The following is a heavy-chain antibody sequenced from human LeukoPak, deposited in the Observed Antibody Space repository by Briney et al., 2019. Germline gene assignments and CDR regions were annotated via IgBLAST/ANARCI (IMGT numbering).Heavy chain of an antibody. D-gene: IGHD3-22*01. Sequence: GGSLRLSCAASGFTFSSYAMHWVRQAPGKGLEWVALISYDGSNKYYADSVKGRFTISRDNSKSTLFLQMNSPRAEDTAVYYCAKHGRSYDSSGYYPDYWGQGTLVTVSS. CDR1: GFTFSSYA. CDR2: ISYDGSNK. J-gene: IGHJ4*02. V-gene: IGHV3-30*18. CDR3: AKHGRSYDSSGYYPDY.